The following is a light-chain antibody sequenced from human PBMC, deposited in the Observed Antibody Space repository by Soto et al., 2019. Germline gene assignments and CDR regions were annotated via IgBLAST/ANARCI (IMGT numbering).Light chain of an antibody. Sequence: DIQMTQSPSSLSASVGDRVTITCRASQSISSYLNWYQQKPGKAPKLLIYAASSLQSGVPSRFRGSESGTDFTLTISSLQPEDFATYYCQQSYSSPLTFGGGPKVEIK. CDR1: QSISSY. J-gene: IGKJ4*01. V-gene: IGKV1-39*01. CDR2: AAS. CDR3: QQSYSSPLT.